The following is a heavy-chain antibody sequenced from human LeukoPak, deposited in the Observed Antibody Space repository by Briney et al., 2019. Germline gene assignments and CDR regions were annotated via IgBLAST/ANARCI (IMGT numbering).Heavy chain of an antibody. J-gene: IGHJ4*02. CDR3: AREETGDQNFDY. CDR1: GDSVSSNTAA. CDR2: TYYRSKWYN. Sequence: SQTLSLACAISGDSVSSNTAAWNWIRQSPSRGLEWLGRTYYRSKWYNNYAVSVKSRISINPDTSKNQFSLQLKSVTPEDTAVYYCAREETGDQNFDYWGQGTLVTVSS. D-gene: IGHD7-27*01. V-gene: IGHV6-1*01.